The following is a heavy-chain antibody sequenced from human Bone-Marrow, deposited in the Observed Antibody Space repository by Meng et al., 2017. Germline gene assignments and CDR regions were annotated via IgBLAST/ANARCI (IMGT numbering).Heavy chain of an antibody. D-gene: IGHD6-19*01. CDR2: ISYDGSNK. CDR3: AGGAGEQWLATFDY. J-gene: IGHJ4*02. Sequence: VHLVESGGGVVPPGRSWKLSCAASGFTFSNYAMHWVRQAPGKGLEWVAVISYDGSNKYYADSVKGRFTISRDNSKNTLYLQMNSLRAEDTAVYYCAGGAGEQWLATFDYWGQGTLVTVSS. CDR1: GFTFSNYA. V-gene: IGHV3-30*01.